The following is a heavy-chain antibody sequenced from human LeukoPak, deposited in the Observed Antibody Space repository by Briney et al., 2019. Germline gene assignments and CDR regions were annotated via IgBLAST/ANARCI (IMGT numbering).Heavy chain of an antibody. Sequence: GGSLRLSCAASGFTFSSYWMSWVRQAPGKGLEWVANIKQDGSEKYYVDSVKGRFTISRDNAKNSLYLQMNSLRAEDTAVYYCARIPTTVITSTFDYWGQGTLVTVSS. CDR1: GFTFSSYW. CDR2: IKQDGSEK. CDR3: ARIPTTVITSTFDY. J-gene: IGHJ4*02. V-gene: IGHV3-7*01. D-gene: IGHD4-23*01.